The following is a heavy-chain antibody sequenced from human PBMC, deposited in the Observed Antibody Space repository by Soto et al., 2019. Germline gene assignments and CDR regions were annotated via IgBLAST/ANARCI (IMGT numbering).Heavy chain of an antibody. V-gene: IGHV4-30-4*01. CDR2: IYYSGST. CDR3: ASYDSSGYPDAEYFQH. Sequence: SETLSLTCTVSGGSISSGDYYWSWIRQPPGKGLEWIGYIYYSGSTYYNPSLKSRVTISVDTSKNQSSLKLSSVTAADTAVYYCASYDSSGYPDAEYFQHWGQGTLVTVSS. D-gene: IGHD3-22*01. CDR1: GGSISSGDYY. J-gene: IGHJ1*01.